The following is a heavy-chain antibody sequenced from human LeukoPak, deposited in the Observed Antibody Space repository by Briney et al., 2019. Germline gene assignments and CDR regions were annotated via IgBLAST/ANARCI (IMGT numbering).Heavy chain of an antibody. CDR1: GYTFTSYD. CDR2: MNPNSGNT. CDR3: ATPHHDAFDI. Sequence: ASVKVSCKASGYTFTSYDINWVRQATGQGLEWMGWMNPNSGNTGYAQKFQGRVTMTEDTSTDTAYMELSSLRSEDTAVYYCATPHHDAFDIWGQGTMVTVSS. V-gene: IGHV1-8*01. J-gene: IGHJ3*02.